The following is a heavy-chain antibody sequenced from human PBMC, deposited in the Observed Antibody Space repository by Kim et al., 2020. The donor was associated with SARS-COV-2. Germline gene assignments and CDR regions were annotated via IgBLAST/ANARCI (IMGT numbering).Heavy chain of an antibody. CDR2: INPDGSDT. J-gene: IGHJ5*02. Sequence: GGSLRLSCAASGFSFSAHHMTWVRQAPGTGLEWVANINPDGSDTYHVDSVKGRFTISRDNAKNLLFLQMNSLRAEDTAVYYCANTPRIITTWGQGTLVTVSS. D-gene: IGHD2-2*01. CDR1: GFSFSAHH. CDR3: ANTPRIITT. V-gene: IGHV3-7*03.